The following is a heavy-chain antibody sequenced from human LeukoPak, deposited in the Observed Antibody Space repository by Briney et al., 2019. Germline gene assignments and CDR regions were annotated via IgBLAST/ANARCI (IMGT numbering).Heavy chain of an antibody. V-gene: IGHV3-43*02. CDR1: GFTFSSYE. J-gene: IGHJ4*02. CDR2: ISGDGSVT. D-gene: IGHD2/OR15-2a*01. Sequence: GGSLRLSCAASGFTFSSYEMNWVRQAPGKGLEWVSLISGDGSVTHYADSVKGRFTISGDNNKNSVYLQMNSLRDGDTAFYYCAKGNNSISFNFDYWGQGALVTVSS. CDR3: AKGNNSISFNFDY.